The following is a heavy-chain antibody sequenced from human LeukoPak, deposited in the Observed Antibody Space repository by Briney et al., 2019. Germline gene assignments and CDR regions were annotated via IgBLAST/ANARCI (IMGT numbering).Heavy chain of an antibody. CDR1: GYTFTSNY. V-gene: IGHV1-46*01. CDR3: ARSTVVTYFDY. Sequence: ASVKVSCKASGYTFTSNYIHWVRQAPGQGLEWMGMIYPRDGSTSYAQKFQGRVTVTRDTSTSTVHMELSGLRSEDTAVYYCARSTVVTYFDYWGQGTLVTVSS. CDR2: IYPRDGST. D-gene: IGHD4-23*01. J-gene: IGHJ4*02.